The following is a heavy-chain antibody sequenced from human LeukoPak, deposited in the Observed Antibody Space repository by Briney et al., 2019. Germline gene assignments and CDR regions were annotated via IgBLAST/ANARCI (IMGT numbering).Heavy chain of an antibody. CDR2: ISYDGSNK. CDR3: ARARVYYYDSSGYYYGYYFDY. D-gene: IGHD3-22*01. V-gene: IGHV3-30*04. Sequence: GGSLRLSCAASGFTFSSYAMHWVRQAPGKGLEWVAVISYDGSNKYYADSVKGRFTISRDNSKNTLYLQMNSLRAEDTAVYYCARARVYYYDSSGYYYGYYFDYWGQGTLVTVSS. CDR1: GFTFSSYA. J-gene: IGHJ4*02.